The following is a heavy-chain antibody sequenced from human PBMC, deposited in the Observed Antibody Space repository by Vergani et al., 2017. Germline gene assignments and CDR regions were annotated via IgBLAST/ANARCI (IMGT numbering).Heavy chain of an antibody. V-gene: IGHV4-34*01. CDR3: ARGPRAFDI. J-gene: IGHJ3*02. CDR2: INHSGST. CDR1: GGSFSGYY. Sequence: QVQLPQWGAGLLKPSETLSLTCAVYGGSFSGYYWSWIRQPPGKGLEWIGEINHSGSTNYNPSLKSRVTISVDTSKNQFSLKLISVTAADTAVYYCARGPRAFDIWGQGTMVTVSS.